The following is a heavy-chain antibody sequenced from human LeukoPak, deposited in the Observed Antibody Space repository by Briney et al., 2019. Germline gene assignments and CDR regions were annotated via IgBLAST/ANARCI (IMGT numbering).Heavy chain of an antibody. D-gene: IGHD3-10*01. J-gene: IGHJ4*02. V-gene: IGHV4-34*01. CDR2: INHSGST. Sequence: SETLSLTCAVYGGSFSGYYWSWIRQPPGKGLEWIGEINHSGSTNYNPSLKSRVTISVDTSKNQFSLKLSSVTAADTAVCYCARTRIGSLWFGELFDYWGQGTLVTVSS. CDR3: ARTRIGSLWFGELFDY. CDR1: GGSFSGYY.